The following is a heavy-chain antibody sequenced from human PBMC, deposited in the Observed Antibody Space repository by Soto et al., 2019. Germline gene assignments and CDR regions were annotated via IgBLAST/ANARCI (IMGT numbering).Heavy chain of an antibody. CDR2: LSCCGGSA. Sequence: EVQLLESGGGVVQPGGSLRLSCVASGFNFKKFAMAWVRQAAGEGLEWVSGLSCCGGSASYADSVKGRFSIARDGSKNTVSLQLNSLRVEDTAKYYCARADGQQWLIPHLDNWGQGTLVAVS. CDR1: GFNFKKFA. J-gene: IGHJ4*02. V-gene: IGHV3-23*01. CDR3: ARADGQQWLIPHLDN. D-gene: IGHD6-19*01.